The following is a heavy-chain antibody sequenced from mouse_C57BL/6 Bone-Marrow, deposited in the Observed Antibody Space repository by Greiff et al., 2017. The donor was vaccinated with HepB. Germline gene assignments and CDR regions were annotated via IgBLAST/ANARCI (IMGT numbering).Heavy chain of an antibody. J-gene: IGHJ1*03. CDR1: GFTFSDAW. V-gene: IGHV6-6*01. CDR3: TRSVVLRYWYFDV. D-gene: IGHD1-1*01. CDR2: IRNKANNHAT. Sequence: EVKVEESGGGLVQPGGSMKLSCAASGFTFSDAWMDWVRQSPEKGLEWVAEIRNKANNHATYYAESVKGRFTISRDDSKSSVYLQMNSVRAEDTGIYYCTRSVVLRYWYFDVWGTGTTGTVSS.